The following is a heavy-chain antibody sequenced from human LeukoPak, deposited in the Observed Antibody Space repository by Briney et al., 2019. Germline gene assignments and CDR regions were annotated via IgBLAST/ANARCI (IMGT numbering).Heavy chain of an antibody. CDR2: IYSGGST. CDR3: ARVRPRVGAEYYFDY. CDR1: GFTVSSNY. D-gene: IGHD1-26*01. V-gene: IGHV3-53*01. J-gene: IGHJ4*02. Sequence: PGGSLRLSCAASGFTVSSNYMSWVRQAPGKGLEWVSVIYSGGSTYYADSVRGRFTISRDNSKNTLYLQMNSLRAEDTAVYYCARVRPRVGAEYYFDYWGQGTLVTVSS.